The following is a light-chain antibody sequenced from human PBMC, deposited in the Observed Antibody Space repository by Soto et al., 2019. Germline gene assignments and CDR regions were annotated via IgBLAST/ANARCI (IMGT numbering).Light chain of an antibody. CDR2: AAS. V-gene: IGKV1-27*01. J-gene: IGKJ3*01. CDR3: QKYSSVPV. CDR1: QGIRNF. Sequence: DIQMTQCRTSLSASVGDRVTITCRASQGIRNFVAWYQQKPGKAPKLLIYAASTLQSGVPSRFSGSGSGTDFTLTINSLQPEDVATYSCQKYSSVPVFGPGTKVEIK.